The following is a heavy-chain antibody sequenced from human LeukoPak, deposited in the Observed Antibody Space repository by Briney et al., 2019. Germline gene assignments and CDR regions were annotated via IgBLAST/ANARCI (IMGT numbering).Heavy chain of an antibody. J-gene: IGHJ6*03. CDR3: ARGGYDFWSGYYGPYYYYYMDV. D-gene: IGHD3-3*01. Sequence: GGSLRLSCAASGFTFDDYAMHWVRQAPGKGLGWVSGISWNSGSVGYADSVKGRFTISRDNSKNTLYLQMGSLRAEDMAVYYCARGGYDFWSGYYGPYYYYYMDVWGKGTTVTVSS. CDR1: GFTFDDYA. V-gene: IGHV3-9*03. CDR2: ISWNSGSV.